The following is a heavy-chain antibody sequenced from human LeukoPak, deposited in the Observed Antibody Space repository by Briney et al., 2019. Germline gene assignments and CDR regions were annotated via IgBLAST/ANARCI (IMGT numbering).Heavy chain of an antibody. CDR2: INPAGSET. V-gene: IGHV3-7*01. CDR1: GFSFSAYW. J-gene: IGHJ4*02. D-gene: IGHD2-15*01. Sequence: GGSLRLSCAASGFSFSAYWMTWVRQAPGTGLEWVANINPAGSETYYVDPVEGRFSISRDNAKNLVYLQMNSLRAEDTAVYHCARFGYVAAVDVWGQGTPVTVSS. CDR3: ARFGYVAAVDV.